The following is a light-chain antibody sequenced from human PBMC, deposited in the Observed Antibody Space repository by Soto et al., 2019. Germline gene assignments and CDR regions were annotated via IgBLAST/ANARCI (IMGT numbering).Light chain of an antibody. J-gene: IGKJ1*01. CDR2: EAS. V-gene: IGKV1-5*01. CDR3: QQSKTKLWT. Sequence: DILMTQSPSTLSASVGDRATITCRASESISVWLAWYQQKPGKAPKLLIYEASILESGVPSRFSGTGSGTEFTLTISSLQPNDFATYYCQQSKTKLWTFGQGTRVEV. CDR1: ESISVW.